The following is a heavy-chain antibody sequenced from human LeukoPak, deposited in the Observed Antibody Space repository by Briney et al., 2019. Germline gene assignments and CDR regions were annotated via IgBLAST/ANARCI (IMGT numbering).Heavy chain of an antibody. V-gene: IGHV3-23*01. D-gene: IGHD5-18*01. CDR2: ISGSGGST. CDR3: AKDNTQLWLGFDY. Sequence: GGSLRLSCAASGFTFSSYGMHWVRQAPGKGLEWVSAISGSGGSTYYADSVKGRFTISRDNSKNTLYLQMNSLRAEDTAVYYCAKDNTQLWLGFDYWGQGTLVTVSS. CDR1: GFTFSSYG. J-gene: IGHJ4*02.